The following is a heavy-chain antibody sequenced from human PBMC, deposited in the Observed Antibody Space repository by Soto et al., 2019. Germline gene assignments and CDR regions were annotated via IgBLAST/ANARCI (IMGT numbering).Heavy chain of an antibody. D-gene: IGHD3-16*02. CDR2: IIPIFGTA. J-gene: IGHJ6*02. Sequence: SVKVSCKASGGTFSSYAISWVRQAPGQGLEWMGGIIPIFGTANYAQKFQGRVTITADKSTSTAYMELSSLRSEDTAVYYCARDSQFGGVIVNGMDVWGQGTTVTVSS. CDR1: GGTFSSYA. V-gene: IGHV1-69*06. CDR3: ARDSQFGGVIVNGMDV.